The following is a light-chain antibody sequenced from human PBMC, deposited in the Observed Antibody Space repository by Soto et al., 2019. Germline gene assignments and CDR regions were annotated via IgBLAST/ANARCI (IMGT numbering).Light chain of an antibody. J-gene: IGLJ1*01. Sequence: QSVLTQPASVSGSPGQSITISCTGTSNDVGGYNYVSWYQQHPGKAPKLMIYEVSNRPSGVSNRFSGSKSGNTASLTISGLQAEDEADYYCSSYTSSSISHVFGTGTKLTVL. V-gene: IGLV2-14*01. CDR1: SNDVGGYNY. CDR3: SSYTSSSISHV. CDR2: EVS.